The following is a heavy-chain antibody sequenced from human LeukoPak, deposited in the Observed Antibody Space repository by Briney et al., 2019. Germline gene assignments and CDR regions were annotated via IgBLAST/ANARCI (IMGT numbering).Heavy chain of an antibody. J-gene: IGHJ4*02. CDR3: TRSGYRHPYHFDS. Sequence: GGSLRLSCAASGFNVSYNYMSWVRQAPGKGPEWVSVVYTGGGTDHADSVKGRFTISRDNSKNTLSLQMNSLRVEDTAIYYCTRSGYRHPYHFDSWGQGTLVTVSS. CDR2: VYTGGGT. D-gene: IGHD3-22*01. V-gene: IGHV3-53*01. CDR1: GFNVSYNY.